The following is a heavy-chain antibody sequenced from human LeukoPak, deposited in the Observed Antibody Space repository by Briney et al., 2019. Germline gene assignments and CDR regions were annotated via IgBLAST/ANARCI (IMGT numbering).Heavy chain of an antibody. CDR1: GFTFSSYA. CDR2: ISGSGGST. J-gene: IGHJ3*02. Sequence: PGGSLRLSCAASGFTFSSYAMSWVRQAPGKGLEWVSAISGSGGSTYYADSVKGRFTISRDNSKNTLYLQMNSLRAEDTAVYYCARDAAPNSSGWYKDAFDIWGQGTMVTVSS. CDR3: ARDAAPNSSGWYKDAFDI. V-gene: IGHV3-23*01. D-gene: IGHD6-19*01.